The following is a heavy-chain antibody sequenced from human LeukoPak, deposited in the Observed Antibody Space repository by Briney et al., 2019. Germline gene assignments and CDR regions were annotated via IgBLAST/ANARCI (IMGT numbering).Heavy chain of an antibody. CDR1: GFTFSSYA. D-gene: IGHD6-19*01. J-gene: IGHJ4*02. CDR2: ISYDGSNK. CDR3: AKDQATAGWYYFDY. Sequence: QAGGSLRLSCAASGFTFSSYAMHWVRQAPGKGLEWVAVISYDGSNKYYADSVKGRFTISRDNSKNTLYLQMNSLRAEDTALYYCAKDQATAGWYYFDYWGQGTLVTVSS. V-gene: IGHV3-30*07.